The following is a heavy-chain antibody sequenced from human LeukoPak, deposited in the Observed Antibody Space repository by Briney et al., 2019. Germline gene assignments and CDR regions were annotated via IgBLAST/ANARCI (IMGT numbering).Heavy chain of an antibody. J-gene: IGHJ4*02. CDR3: ARGAHSSSWFFDY. CDR2: IYYSGST. Sequence: PSETQSLTCTVSGGSISSYYWSWIRQPPGKGLEWIGYIYYSGSTNYNPSLKSRVTISVDTSKSQFSLQLSSVTAADTAVYYCARGAHSSSWFFDYWGQGTLVTVSS. V-gene: IGHV4-59*01. D-gene: IGHD6-13*01. CDR1: GGSISSYY.